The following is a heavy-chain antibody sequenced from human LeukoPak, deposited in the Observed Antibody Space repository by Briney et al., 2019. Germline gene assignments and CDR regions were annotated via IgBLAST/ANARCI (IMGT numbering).Heavy chain of an antibody. CDR1: GYTFTSYD. J-gene: IGHJ6*03. Sequence: ASVKVSCKASGYTFTSYDINWVRQATGQGLEWMGWMNPNSGNTGYAQKFQGRVTMTRNTSISTAYMELSSLRSEDTAVYYCARGAGYNGYYYYYMDVWGKGTTVTISS. V-gene: IGHV1-8*01. D-gene: IGHD1-26*01. CDR2: MNPNSGNT. CDR3: ARGAGYNGYYYYYMDV.